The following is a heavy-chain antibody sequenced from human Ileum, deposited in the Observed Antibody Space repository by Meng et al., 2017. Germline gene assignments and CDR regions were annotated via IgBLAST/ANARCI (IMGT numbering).Heavy chain of an antibody. J-gene: IGHJ6*02. CDR1: GDSVSSNIAA. V-gene: IGHV6-1*01. Sequence: SETLSLTCAISGDSVSSNIAAWNWIRQSPSRGLEWRGRTYYRSKWNNDYAVSVKSRITINPDTSKNQFSLQLNSVTPEDTAVYYCARGSWYYYGMDVWAQGTTVTVSS. CDR2: TYYRSKWNN. CDR3: ARGSWYYYGMDV.